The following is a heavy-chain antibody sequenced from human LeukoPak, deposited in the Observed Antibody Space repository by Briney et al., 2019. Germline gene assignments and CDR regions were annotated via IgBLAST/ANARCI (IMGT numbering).Heavy chain of an antibody. Sequence: GGSLRLSCAASGFSFRRCAMNWVRQAPGKGLEWVSGLTDNGDSTYYADSVKGRFTISRDNSKNTLYLQMNSLRTEDTAVYYCARDPLDSSGLMNWFDPWGQGTLVTVSS. J-gene: IGHJ5*02. D-gene: IGHD3-22*01. CDR1: GFSFRRCA. CDR3: ARDPLDSSGLMNWFDP. CDR2: LTDNGDST. V-gene: IGHV3-23*01.